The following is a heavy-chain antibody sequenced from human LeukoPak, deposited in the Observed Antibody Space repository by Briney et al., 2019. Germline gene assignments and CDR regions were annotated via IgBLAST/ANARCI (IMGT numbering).Heavy chain of an antibody. Sequence: PSETLSLTCTVSGGSISSYYWSWIRQPAGKGLEWIGRIYTSGSTNYNPSLKSRVTMSVDTSKNQFSLKLSSVTAADTAVYYCAKGSFGVVISPFGYWGQGTLVTVSS. D-gene: IGHD3-3*01. CDR2: IYTSGST. J-gene: IGHJ4*02. CDR3: AKGSFGVVISPFGY. CDR1: GGSISSYY. V-gene: IGHV4-4*07.